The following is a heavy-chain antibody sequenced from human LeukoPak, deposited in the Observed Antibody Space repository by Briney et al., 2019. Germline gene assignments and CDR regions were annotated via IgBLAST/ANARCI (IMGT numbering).Heavy chain of an antibody. CDR3: ARAQDYDSSGYAFPFDY. V-gene: IGHV3-21*01. CDR2: ITSSSSYI. Sequence: GGSLRLSCAASGFTFSTYNMNWVRQAPGKGLEWVSSITSSSSYIYYADSVKGRFTISRDNAKNSLYLQMNSLRDEDTAVYYCARAQDYDSSGYAFPFDYWGQGTLVTVSS. J-gene: IGHJ4*02. CDR1: GFTFSTYN. D-gene: IGHD3-22*01.